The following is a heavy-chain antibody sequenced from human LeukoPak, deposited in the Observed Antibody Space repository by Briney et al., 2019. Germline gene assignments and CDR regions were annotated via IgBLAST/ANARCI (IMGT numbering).Heavy chain of an antibody. CDR1: GFTFSSYA. J-gene: IGHJ4*02. V-gene: IGHV3-30-3*01. Sequence: GGTLRLSCAASGFTFSSYAMHWVRQAPGKGLEWVAVISYDGSNKYYADSVKGRFTISRDNSKNTLYLQMNSLSAEDTAVYYCARDRPDRIAVAARRLDYWSEGTLVTVSS. CDR3: ARDRPDRIAVAARRLDY. D-gene: IGHD6-19*01. CDR2: ISYDGSNK.